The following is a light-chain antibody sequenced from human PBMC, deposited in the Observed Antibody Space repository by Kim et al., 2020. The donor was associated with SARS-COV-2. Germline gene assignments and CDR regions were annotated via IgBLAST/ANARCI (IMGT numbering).Light chain of an antibody. Sequence: QSVLTQPASVSGSPGQSITISCTGTGSDVGGYNYVSWYQQHPGNAPRLMIYDVSDRPPGVSNRFSGSKSGNTASLTISGLQAEDEADYYCSSYTNTFTWVFGGGTQLTVL. CDR1: GSDVGGYNY. J-gene: IGLJ3*02. V-gene: IGLV2-14*03. CDR3: SSYTNTFTWV. CDR2: DVS.